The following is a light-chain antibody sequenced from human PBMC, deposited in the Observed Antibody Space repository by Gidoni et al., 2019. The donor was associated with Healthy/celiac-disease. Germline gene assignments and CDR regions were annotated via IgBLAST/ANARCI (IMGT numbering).Light chain of an antibody. Sequence: IQLTQSPSSLSASVGDRVTITCRASQGISSYLAWYQQKPGKAPKLLIYAASTLQSGVPSRFSGSGSGTDFTLTISRLQPEDFATYYCQQLNSYFFGGGTKVEIK. CDR2: AAS. V-gene: IGKV1-9*01. CDR3: QQLNSYF. J-gene: IGKJ4*01. CDR1: QGISSY.